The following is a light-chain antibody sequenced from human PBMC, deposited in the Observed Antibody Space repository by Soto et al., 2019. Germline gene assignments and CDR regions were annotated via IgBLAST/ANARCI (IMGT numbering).Light chain of an antibody. CDR1: SSDVGAYNS. CDR3: ISYKTDDTFL. Sequence: QSALAQPASVSGSPGQSITISCTGTSSDVGAYNSVSWYQQHPHRAPQVIIYKGTQRPSGVSNRFSGSTSGNAASLTISALQADDEAEYFCISYKTDDTFLFGTGTKVTVL. V-gene: IGLV2-14*02. J-gene: IGLJ1*01. CDR2: KGT.